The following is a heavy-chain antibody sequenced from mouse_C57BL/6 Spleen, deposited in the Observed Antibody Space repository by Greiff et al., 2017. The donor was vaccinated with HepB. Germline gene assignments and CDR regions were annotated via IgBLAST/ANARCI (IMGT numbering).Heavy chain of an antibody. CDR1: GYSITSGYY. J-gene: IGHJ2*01. V-gene: IGHV3-6*01. CDR2: ISYDGSN. CDR3: ASRSRSYYFDY. Sequence: EVKVEESGPGLVKPSQSLSLTCSVTGYSITSGYYWNWIRQFPGNKLEWMGYISYDGSNNYNPSLKNRISITRDTSKNQFFLKLNSVTTEDTATYYCASRSRSYYFDYWGQGTTLTVSS.